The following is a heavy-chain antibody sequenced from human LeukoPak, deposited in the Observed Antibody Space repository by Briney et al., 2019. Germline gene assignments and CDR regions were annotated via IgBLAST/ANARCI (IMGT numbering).Heavy chain of an antibody. V-gene: IGHV1-2*02. CDR3: ARVGAYYYYYYMDV. D-gene: IGHD1-26*01. CDR1: GYTFTGYY. CDR2: INPNSGGT. Sequence: ASVKVSCKASGYTFTGYYMHWVRQAPGQGLEWMGWINPNSGGTNYAQKFQGRVTMTRDTSISTAYMELSRLRSGDTAVYYCARVGAYYYYYYMDVWGKGTTVTVSS. J-gene: IGHJ6*03.